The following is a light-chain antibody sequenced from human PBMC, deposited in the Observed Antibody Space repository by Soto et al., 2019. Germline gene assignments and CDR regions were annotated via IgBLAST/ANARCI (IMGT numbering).Light chain of an antibody. CDR3: CSSVGSNTSV. Sequence: QSVLTQPRSVSGSPGQSVTISCTGTSGDIGGNNDVSWYQQQPGKPPKLMIYDVSKRPSGVPDRFSGSKSGNTASLTISALQAEDEADYYCCSSVGSNTSVFGGGTKVTVL. J-gene: IGLJ3*02. V-gene: IGLV2-11*01. CDR2: DVS. CDR1: SGDIGGNND.